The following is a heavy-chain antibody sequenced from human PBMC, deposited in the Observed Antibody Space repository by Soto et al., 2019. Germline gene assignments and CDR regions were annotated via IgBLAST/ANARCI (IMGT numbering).Heavy chain of an antibody. CDR2: IYHSGST. V-gene: IGHV4-30-2*01. CDR1: GGSISSGGYS. D-gene: IGHD3-10*01. CDR3: ARDHGSGSYYFDY. J-gene: IGHJ4*02. Sequence: QLQLQESGSGLVKPSQTLSLTCAVSGGSISSGGYSWSWIRQPPGKGLEWIGYIYHSGSTYYHPSLKSRVTIPVDRSKNQFSLKLSFVTAADTAVYYCARDHGSGSYYFDYWGQGTLVTVSS.